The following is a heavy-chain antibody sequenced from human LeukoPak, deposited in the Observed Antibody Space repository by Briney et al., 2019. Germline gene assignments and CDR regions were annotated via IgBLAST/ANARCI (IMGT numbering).Heavy chain of an antibody. Sequence: SGTLSLTCTVSGGSISNFYWTWIRQSPGKGLEWIGYISYSGTTKYSPSLKSRVTMSLDTSKNQFSLKLNSVTAADTAVYYCARNHGGWFDSWGQGTLVTVSS. D-gene: IGHD4-23*01. CDR3: ARNHGGWFDS. J-gene: IGHJ5*01. CDR1: GGSISNFY. V-gene: IGHV4-59*01. CDR2: ISYSGTT.